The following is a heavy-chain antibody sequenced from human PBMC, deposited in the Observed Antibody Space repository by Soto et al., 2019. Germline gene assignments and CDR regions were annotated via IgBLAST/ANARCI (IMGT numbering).Heavy chain of an antibody. CDR2: IKQDGSEK. D-gene: IGHD6-19*01. V-gene: IGHV3-7*03. CDR3: ARDWIEVAGHALGMDV. CDR1: GFTFSSYW. J-gene: IGHJ6*02. Sequence: GGSLRLSCAASGFTFSSYWMSWVRQAPGKGLEWVANIKQDGSEKYYVDSVKGRFTISRDKAKNSLYLQMNSLRAEDAAVYYCARDWIEVAGHALGMDVWGQGTTVTVYS.